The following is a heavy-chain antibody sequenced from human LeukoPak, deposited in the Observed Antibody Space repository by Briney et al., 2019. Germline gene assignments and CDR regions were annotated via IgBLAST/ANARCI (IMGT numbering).Heavy chain of an antibody. D-gene: IGHD1-26*01. Sequence: GGSLRLSCAPSGVTFNNDGMHGVRQAPGKGLERVAVIWYDGSNKDYADSVKGRITISRDNSKNTLYLQMNSLRAEDTAVYYCASDEEYSGSYGGSYFDCWGQGTLVTVSS. CDR1: GVTFNNDG. J-gene: IGHJ4*02. V-gene: IGHV3-33*01. CDR3: ASDEEYSGSYGGSYFDC. CDR2: IWYDGSNK.